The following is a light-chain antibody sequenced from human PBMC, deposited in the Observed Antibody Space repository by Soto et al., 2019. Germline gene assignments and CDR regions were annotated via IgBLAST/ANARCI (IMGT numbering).Light chain of an antibody. CDR2: EVS. CDR1: SSDVGSYNL. Sequence: QSVLTQPASVSGSPGQSITISCTGTSSDVGSYNLVSCYQQHPGKAPKLMIYEVSKRPSGVSNRFSGSKSGNTASLTISGLQAEDEADYYCCSYAGSSTWVFGGGTQLTVL. CDR3: CSYAGSSTWV. J-gene: IGLJ3*02. V-gene: IGLV2-23*02.